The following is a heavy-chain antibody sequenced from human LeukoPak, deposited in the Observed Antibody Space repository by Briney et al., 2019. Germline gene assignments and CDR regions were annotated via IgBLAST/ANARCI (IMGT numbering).Heavy chain of an antibody. D-gene: IGHD3-3*01. CDR3: ARIGLTTSNLDS. J-gene: IGHJ4*02. Sequence: AGGSLRLSCAPSGFTFSTYAMGWVRQAPGKGLEWVSSISANGAGAYYADSVKGRATISRDTSKNMLYLQMNSLRADDTAIYYCARIGLTTSNLDSWGQGTLVTVSS. CDR2: ISANGAGA. CDR1: GFTFSTYA. V-gene: IGHV3-23*01.